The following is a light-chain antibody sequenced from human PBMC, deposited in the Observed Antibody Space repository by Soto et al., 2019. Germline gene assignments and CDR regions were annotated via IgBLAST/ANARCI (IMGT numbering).Light chain of an antibody. CDR3: SSYTSSSTVV. V-gene: IGLV2-14*01. CDR2: DVT. J-gene: IGLJ2*01. Sequence: QSVLTQPASVSGSPGQSITISCTGTSSDVGGYNYVSWYQQHPDKAPKLMIYDVTNRPSGVSNRFSGSKSGNTASLTISGLQAEDEADYYCSSYTSSSTVVFGVGTKVTVL. CDR1: SSDVGGYNY.